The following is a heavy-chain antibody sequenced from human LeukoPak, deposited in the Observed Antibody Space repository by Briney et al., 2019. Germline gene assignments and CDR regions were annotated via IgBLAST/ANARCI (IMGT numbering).Heavy chain of an antibody. V-gene: IGHV1-2*02. Sequence: ASVKVSCKASGGTFSSYATSWVRQAPGQGLEWMGWINPNSGGTNYAQKFQGRVTMTRDTSIRTAYMELSRLRSDDTAVYYCARYYVEGRCFDYWGQGTLVTVSS. J-gene: IGHJ4*02. D-gene: IGHD3-3*01. CDR2: INPNSGGT. CDR1: GGTFSSYA. CDR3: ARYYVEGRCFDY.